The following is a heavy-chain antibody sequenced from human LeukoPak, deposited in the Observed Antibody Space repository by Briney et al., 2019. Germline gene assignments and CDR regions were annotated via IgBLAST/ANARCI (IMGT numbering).Heavy chain of an antibody. Sequence: GGSLRLSCAASGFTFNTYSMTWVRQAPGKGLEWVAVISYDGSNKYYADSVKGRFTISRDNSKNTLYLQMNSLRAEDTAVYYCAREYSGSYCPDYWGQGTLVTVSS. CDR2: ISYDGSNK. D-gene: IGHD1-26*01. CDR3: AREYSGSYCPDY. J-gene: IGHJ4*02. CDR1: GFTFNTYS. V-gene: IGHV3-30*03.